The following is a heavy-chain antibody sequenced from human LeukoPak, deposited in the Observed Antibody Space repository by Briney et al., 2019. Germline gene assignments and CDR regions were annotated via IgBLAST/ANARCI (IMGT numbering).Heavy chain of an antibody. CDR1: GCTFTSYG. D-gene: IGHD2-2*01. CDR2: ISAYNGNT. J-gene: IGHJ3*02. V-gene: IGHV1-18*01. Sequence: GASVKVSCKASGCTFTSYGISWVRQAPGQGLEWMGWISAYNGNTNYAQKLQGRVTMTTDTSTSTAYMELRSLRSDDTAVYYCARDWDREYQLPVSSAAFDIWGQGTMVTVSS. CDR3: ARDWDREYQLPVSSAAFDI.